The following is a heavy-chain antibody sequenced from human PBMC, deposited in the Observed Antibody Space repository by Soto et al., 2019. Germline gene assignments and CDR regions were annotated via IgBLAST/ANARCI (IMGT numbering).Heavy chain of an antibody. CDR1: GYTFTSYG. CDR2: ISAYNGNT. J-gene: IGHJ3*02. CDR3: ARGQYYYGSDDAFEI. V-gene: IGHV1-18*01. Sequence: ASVKVSCKASGYTFTSYGISWVRQAPGQGLEWMGWISAYNGNTNYAQKLQGRVTMTTDTSTSTAYMELRSLRSDDTAVYYCARGQYYYGSDDAFEIWGQGTMVTVSS. D-gene: IGHD3-10*01.